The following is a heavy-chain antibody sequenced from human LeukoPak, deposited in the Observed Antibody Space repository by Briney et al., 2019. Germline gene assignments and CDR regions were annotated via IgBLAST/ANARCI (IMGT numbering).Heavy chain of an antibody. CDR3: STGGYFLDY. CDR2: VKSKADGGTI. V-gene: IGHV3-15*05. D-gene: IGHD2/OR15-2a*01. CDR1: GFTFSNAW. Sequence: GGSLRLSCATSGFTFSNAWMNWVRQAPGKGLEWVGRVKSKADGGTIDYAAPVKGRFTISRDDSKNTVYLQMNSLKTEDTAVYYCSTGGYFLDYWGRGTLVTVSS. J-gene: IGHJ4*02.